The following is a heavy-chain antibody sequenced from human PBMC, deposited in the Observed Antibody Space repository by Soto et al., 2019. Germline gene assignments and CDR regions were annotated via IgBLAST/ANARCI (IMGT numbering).Heavy chain of an antibody. CDR1: GGSISSGGYS. J-gene: IGHJ3*02. D-gene: IGHD3-3*01. Sequence: SETLSLTCAVSGGSISSGGYSWSWIRQPPGKGLEWIGYIYHSGSTYYNTSLKSRVTISVDRSKNQFSLKLSSVTAADTAVYYCASSPTYYDFWSGYYLLQAFDIWGQGTMVTVSS. CDR3: ASSPTYYDFWSGYYLLQAFDI. CDR2: IYHSGST. V-gene: IGHV4-30-2*01.